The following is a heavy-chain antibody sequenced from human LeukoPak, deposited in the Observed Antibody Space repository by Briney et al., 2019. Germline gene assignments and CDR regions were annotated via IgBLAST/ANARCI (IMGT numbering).Heavy chain of an antibody. CDR3: ARVHYDFWRTAPPYYYYYMDV. V-gene: IGHV1-69*05. CDR1: GGTFSSYA. Sequence: ASVKVSCKASGGTFSSYAISWVRQAPGQGLEWMGGIIPFFGTANYAQKLQGRVTITTDESTSTAYMELSSLRSEDTAVYYCARVHYDFWRTAPPYYYYYMDVWGKGTTVTVSS. CDR2: IIPFFGTA. J-gene: IGHJ6*03. D-gene: IGHD3-3*01.